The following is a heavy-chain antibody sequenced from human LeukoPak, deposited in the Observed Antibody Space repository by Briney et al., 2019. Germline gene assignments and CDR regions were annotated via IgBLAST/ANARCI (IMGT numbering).Heavy chain of an antibody. Sequence: SETLSLTCTVSGYSISSGYYWGWIRQPPGKGLEWIGSIYHSGSTYYNPSLKSRVTISVDTSKNQFSLKLSSVTAADTAVYYCGRVVWTTEGYWGQGTLVTVSS. CDR3: GRVVWTTEGY. D-gene: IGHD3/OR15-3a*01. CDR1: GYSISSGYY. V-gene: IGHV4-38-2*02. CDR2: IYHSGST. J-gene: IGHJ4*02.